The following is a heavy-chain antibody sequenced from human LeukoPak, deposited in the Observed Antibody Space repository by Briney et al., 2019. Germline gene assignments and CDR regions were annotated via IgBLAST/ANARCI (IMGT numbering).Heavy chain of an antibody. D-gene: IGHD6-13*01. CDR3: ARAAAAAYEYFQH. V-gene: IGHV3-48*04. Sequence: GGSLRLSCAASGFTFSSYSMNWVRQAPGKGLEWVSYISSSSSTIYYADSVKGRFTISRDNAKNSLYLQMNSLRAEDTAVYYCARAAAAAYEYFQHWGQGTLVTVSS. CDR1: GFTFSSYS. J-gene: IGHJ1*01. CDR2: ISSSSSTI.